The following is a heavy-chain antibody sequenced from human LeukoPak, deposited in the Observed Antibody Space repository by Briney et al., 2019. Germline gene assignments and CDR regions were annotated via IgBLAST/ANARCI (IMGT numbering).Heavy chain of an antibody. D-gene: IGHD5-18*01. CDR1: GFTFSSYG. J-gene: IGHJ4*02. Sequence: GGSLRLSCAASGFTFSSYGMHWVRQAPGKGLEWVAVISYDGSNKYYADSVKGRFTISGDNSKNTLYLQMNSLRAEDTAVYYCAKGPWIQLEGGYFDYWGQGTLVTVSS. CDR3: AKGPWIQLEGGYFDY. CDR2: ISYDGSNK. V-gene: IGHV3-30*18.